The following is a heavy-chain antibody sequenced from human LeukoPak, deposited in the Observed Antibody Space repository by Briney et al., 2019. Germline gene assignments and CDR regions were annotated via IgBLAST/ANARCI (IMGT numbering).Heavy chain of an antibody. CDR1: GYTFTSYA. CDR3: ARASSGWYRNWFDP. J-gene: IGHJ5*02. CDR2: INTNTGNP. V-gene: IGHV7-4-1*02. Sequence: ASVKVSCKASGYTFTSYAMNWVRQAPGQGLEWMRWINTNTGNPTYAQGFTGRFVFSLDTSVSTAYLQISSLKAEDTAVYYCARASSGWYRNWFDPWGQGTLVTVSS. D-gene: IGHD6-19*01.